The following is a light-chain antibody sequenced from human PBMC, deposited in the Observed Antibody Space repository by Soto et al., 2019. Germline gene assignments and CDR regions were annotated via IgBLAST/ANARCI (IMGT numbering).Light chain of an antibody. J-gene: IGKJ1*01. CDR3: QQYNSYSLT. V-gene: IGKV2-40*01. CDR1: QSLLDSDDGNTY. CDR2: TLS. Sequence: DIVMTQTPLSLPVTPGEPASISCRSSQSLLDSDDGNTYLDWYLQKPGQSPQLLIYTLSYRASGVPDRFSGSGSGTEFTLTISSLQPDDFAAYYCQQYNSYSLTFGQGTKVDIK.